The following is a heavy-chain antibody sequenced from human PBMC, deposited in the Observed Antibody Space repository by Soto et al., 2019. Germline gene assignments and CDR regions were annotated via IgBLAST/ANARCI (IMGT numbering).Heavy chain of an antibody. J-gene: IGHJ3*02. V-gene: IGHV4-39*01. D-gene: IGHD2-15*01. CDR1: GGSISSSSYY. CDR3: ARHVIRGPAADDAFDI. Sequence: SETLSLTCTVSGGSISSSSYYWGWIRQPPGKGLEWIGSIYYSGSTYYNPSLKSRVTISVDTSKNQFSLKLSSVTAADTAVYYCARHVIRGPAADDAFDIWGQGTMVTVSS. CDR2: IYYSGST.